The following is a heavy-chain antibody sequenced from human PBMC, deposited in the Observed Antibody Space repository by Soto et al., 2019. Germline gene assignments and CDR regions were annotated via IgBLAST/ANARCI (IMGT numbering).Heavy chain of an antibody. Sequence: GGSQTHSGADSGVDFGSYSMDLIRAARRKGLEWVAFIFYDGSDIYYADSVKGRFTISRDNSKNTLFLQMNSLRVEDTATYYCARDLRLAVAGTGLDSWGQGNQVTLSS. V-gene: IGHV3-30-3*01. J-gene: IGHJ4*02. CDR1: GVDFGSYS. CDR2: IFYDGSDI. D-gene: IGHD6-19*01. CDR3: ARDLRLAVAGTGLDS.